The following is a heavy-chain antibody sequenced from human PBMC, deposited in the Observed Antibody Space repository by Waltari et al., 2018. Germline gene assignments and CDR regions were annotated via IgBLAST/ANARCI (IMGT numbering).Heavy chain of an antibody. D-gene: IGHD3-9*01. CDR1: GFTFSNFW. CDR3: ASLKDDTTCYNH. CDR2: IRQDGGEK. Sequence: EVQVVESGGGLVQPGGSLRLSCAASGFTFSNFWMSWVRQAPGDGVEWVATIRQDGGEKKYVDSVQCRFPISRDNAKASLYLQMNSLRAEDTAVYFCASLKDDTTCYNHWGQGTLVTVSS. J-gene: IGHJ5*02. V-gene: IGHV3-7*01.